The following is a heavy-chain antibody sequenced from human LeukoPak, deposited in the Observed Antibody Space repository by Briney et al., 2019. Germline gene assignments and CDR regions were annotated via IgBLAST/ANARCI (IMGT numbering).Heavy chain of an antibody. CDR2: ISGSGGST. D-gene: IGHD7-27*01. V-gene: IGHV3-23*01. CDR3: ARGITRGHNYYYYYMDV. J-gene: IGHJ6*03. CDR1: GFTFSSYA. Sequence: GGSLRLSCAASGFTFSSYAMSWVRQAPGKGLEWVSAISGSGGSTYYADSVKGRFTISRDNSKNTLYLQMNSLRAEDTAVYYCARGITRGHNYYYYYMDVWGKGTTVTVSS.